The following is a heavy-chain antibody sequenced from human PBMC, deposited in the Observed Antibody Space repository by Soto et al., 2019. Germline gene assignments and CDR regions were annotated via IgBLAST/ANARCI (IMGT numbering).Heavy chain of an antibody. V-gene: IGHV3-30*18. CDR2: ISYDGSNK. CDR3: AKAVEYQLLYPYYYGMDV. D-gene: IGHD2-2*02. J-gene: IGHJ6*02. CDR1: GFTFSSYG. Sequence: GGSLRLSCAASGFTFSSYGMHGVCQAPGKGLEWVAVISYDGSNKYYADSVKGRFTISRDNSKNTLYLQMNSLRAEDTAVYYCAKAVEYQLLYPYYYGMDVWGQGT.